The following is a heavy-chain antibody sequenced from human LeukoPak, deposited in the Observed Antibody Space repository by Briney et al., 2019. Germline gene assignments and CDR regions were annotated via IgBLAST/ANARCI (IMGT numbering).Heavy chain of an antibody. CDR3: ARKEGGWLVPLVSGSPIDY. J-gene: IGHJ4*02. V-gene: IGHV3-21*01. CDR2: ISSSSSYI. Sequence: GGSLRLSCAASGFTFSSYSMNWVRQAPGKGLEWVSSISSSSSYIYYADSVKGRFTISRDNAKNSLYLQMNSLRAEDTAVYYCARKEGGWLVPLVSGSPIDYWGQGTLVTVPS. D-gene: IGHD6-19*01. CDR1: GFTFSSYS.